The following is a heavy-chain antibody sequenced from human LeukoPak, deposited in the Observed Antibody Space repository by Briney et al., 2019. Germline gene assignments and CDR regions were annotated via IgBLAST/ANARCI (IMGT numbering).Heavy chain of an antibody. D-gene: IGHD6-13*01. J-gene: IGHJ6*03. Sequence: PSETLSLTCAVYGGSFSNYYWSWIRQPAGKGLEWIGRIYTSGSTNYNPSLKSRVTISVDTSKNQFSLKLSSVTAADTAVYYCASSSWYYYYYMDVWGKGTTVTISS. CDR1: GGSFSNYY. CDR3: ASSSWYYYYYMDV. CDR2: IYTSGST. V-gene: IGHV4-59*10.